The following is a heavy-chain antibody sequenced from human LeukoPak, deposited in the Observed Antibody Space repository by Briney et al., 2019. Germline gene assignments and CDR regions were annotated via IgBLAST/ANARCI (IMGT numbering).Heavy chain of an antibody. CDR1: GFTFSSYA. Sequence: PGGSLRLSCAASGFTFSSYAMHWVRQAPGKGLEWVAVISYDGSNKYYADSVKGRFTISRDNSKNTLYLQMNSLRAEDTAVYYCARDRDGYNFMGMDVWGQGTTVTVSS. V-gene: IGHV3-30-3*01. CDR2: ISYDGSNK. J-gene: IGHJ6*02. CDR3: ARDRDGYNFMGMDV. D-gene: IGHD5-24*01.